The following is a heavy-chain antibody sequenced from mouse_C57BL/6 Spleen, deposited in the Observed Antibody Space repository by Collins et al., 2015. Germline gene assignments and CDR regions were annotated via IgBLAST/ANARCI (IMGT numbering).Heavy chain of an antibody. D-gene: IGHD2-1*01. CDR1: GYTFTDYS. CDR3: ARGNGNYVAY. Sequence: QIQLVQSGPELKKPGETVKISCKASGYTFTDYSMHWVKQAPGKGLKWMGWINTETGEPTYADDFKGRFAFSLETSASTAYLQINNLKNEDTATYFCARGNGNYVAYWGQGTLVTVSA. CDR2: INTETGEP. V-gene: IGHV9-2-1*01. J-gene: IGHJ3*01.